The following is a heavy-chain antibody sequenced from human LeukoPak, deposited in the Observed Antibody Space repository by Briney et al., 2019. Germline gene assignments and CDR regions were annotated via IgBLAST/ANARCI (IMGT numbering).Heavy chain of an antibody. Sequence: SQTLSLTCAISGDSVSSNSVAWNWLRQSPSRGLEWLGRTYYRSKWSSDYAVSMESRVIINSDTSKNPFSLQPKSVTPEDTAVYYCARGRSWPLDYWGQGTLVTVSS. V-gene: IGHV6-1*01. D-gene: IGHD6-13*01. CDR1: GDSVSSNSVA. J-gene: IGHJ4*02. CDR3: ARGRSWPLDY. CDR2: TYYRSKWSS.